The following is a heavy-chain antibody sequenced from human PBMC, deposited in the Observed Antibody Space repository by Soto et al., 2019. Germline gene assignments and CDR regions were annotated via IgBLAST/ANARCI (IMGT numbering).Heavy chain of an antibody. CDR1: GFPVSSYA. CDR2: IGTAGDT. D-gene: IGHD6-25*01. J-gene: IGHJ4*02. V-gene: IGHV3-13*01. Sequence: SLRLSCAASGFPVSSYAMHSVRQATGKGLEWVSAIGTAGDTYYPGSVKGRFTISRENAKNSLYLQMNSLRAGDTAVYYCARAAPGLYYFDYWGQGTLVTVSS. CDR3: ARAAPGLYYFDY.